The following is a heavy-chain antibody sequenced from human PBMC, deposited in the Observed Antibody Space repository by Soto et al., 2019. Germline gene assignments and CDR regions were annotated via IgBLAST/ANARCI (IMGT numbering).Heavy chain of an antibody. Sequence: SQTLSLTCAISGDSVSSNSAAWNWIRQSPSRGLEWLGRTYYRSKWYNDYAVSVKGRITINPDTSKNQFSLQLNSVTPEDTAVYYCAREESSVTIFGVVITYLDYWGQGTLVTVSS. J-gene: IGHJ4*02. CDR2: TYYRSKWYN. V-gene: IGHV6-1*01. D-gene: IGHD3-3*01. CDR3: AREESSVTIFGVVITYLDY. CDR1: GDSVSSNSAA.